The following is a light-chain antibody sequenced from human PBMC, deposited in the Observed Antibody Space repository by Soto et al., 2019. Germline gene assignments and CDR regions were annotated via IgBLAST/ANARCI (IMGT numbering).Light chain of an antibody. CDR2: GAS. CDR1: QSVSSRY. J-gene: IGKJ1*01. Sequence: EVVLTQSQGTLSLSPLERVTLXCRASQSVSSRYLAWYQQKPDQAPRLLIYGASSRATGIPDRFSGSGSGTDFTLTISRLAPEDFAVYYCQQYDNWPWTFGQGTKVDIK. CDR3: QQYDNWPWT. V-gene: IGKV3-20*01.